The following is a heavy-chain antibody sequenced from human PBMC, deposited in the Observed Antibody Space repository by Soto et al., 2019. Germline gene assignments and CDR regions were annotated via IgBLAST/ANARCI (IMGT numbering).Heavy chain of an antibody. CDR3: ARDQDIVVVVAAILDY. CDR1: GFTFSRYD. Sequence: QVQLVESGGGVVQPGRSLRLSCAASGFTFSRYDMHWVRQAPGKGLEWVAVISYDGSNKYYADSVKGRFTISRDNSKNTLYLQMNSLRAEDTAVYYCARDQDIVVVVAAILDYWGQGTLVTVSS. J-gene: IGHJ4*02. CDR2: ISYDGSNK. V-gene: IGHV3-30-3*01. D-gene: IGHD2-15*01.